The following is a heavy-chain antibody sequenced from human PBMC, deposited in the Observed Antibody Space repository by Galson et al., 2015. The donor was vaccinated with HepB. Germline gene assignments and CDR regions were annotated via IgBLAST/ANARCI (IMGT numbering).Heavy chain of an antibody. CDR3: ARMVNEDGNPSKGPLDY. J-gene: IGHJ4*02. CDR1: GFTFSNYA. Sequence: SLRLSCAASGFTFSNYAMHWVRQAPGTGLEWVAVIWSDGSNTYYADSVKGRFTISRDNSKNTLYLQMNTLRGEDTAVYHCARMVNEDGNPSKGPLDYWGQGTLVTVSS. D-gene: IGHD6-6*01. V-gene: IGHV3-33*01. CDR2: IWSDGSNT.